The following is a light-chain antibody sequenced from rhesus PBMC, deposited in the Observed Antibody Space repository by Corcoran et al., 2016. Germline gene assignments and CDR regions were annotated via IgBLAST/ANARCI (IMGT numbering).Light chain of an antibody. CDR2: GAS. Sequence: ETVVTQSPATLSLSPGESATLSCRASQSVGSYLAWYQQKPGQAPRLLIYGASSRATGIPDRFSGSGSGTDFTLTISSLQPEDFAVYYCQQRNSYPWTFGQGTKVEIK. V-gene: IGKV3-24*04. J-gene: IGKJ1*01. CDR1: QSVGSY. CDR3: QQRNSYPWT.